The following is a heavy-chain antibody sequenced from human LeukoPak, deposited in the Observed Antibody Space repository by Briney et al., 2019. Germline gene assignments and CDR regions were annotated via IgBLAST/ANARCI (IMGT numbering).Heavy chain of an antibody. V-gene: IGHV4-34*01. Sequence: SETLSLTCTVSGGSISSYYWSWIRQPPGKGLEWIGEINHSGSTNYNPSLKSRVTISVDTSKNQFSLKLSSVTAADTAVYYCARVRYYDFWSGYSSAINWFDPWGQGTLVTVSS. D-gene: IGHD3-3*01. J-gene: IGHJ5*02. CDR3: ARVRYYDFWSGYSSAINWFDP. CDR2: INHSGST. CDR1: GGSISSYY.